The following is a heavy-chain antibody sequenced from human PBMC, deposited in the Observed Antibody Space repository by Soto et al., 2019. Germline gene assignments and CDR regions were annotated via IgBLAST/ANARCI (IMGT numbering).Heavy chain of an antibody. V-gene: IGHV3-33*01. D-gene: IGHD3-10*01. J-gene: IGHJ4*02. Sequence: GGSLRLSCAASGFTFSSYGMHWVRQAPGKGLEWVAVIWYDGSNKYYADSVKGRFTISRDNSKNTLYLQMNSLRAEDTAVYYCARDVTSGVLPDYWGQGTLVTVSS. CDR2: IWYDGSNK. CDR3: ARDVTSGVLPDY. CDR1: GFTFSSYG.